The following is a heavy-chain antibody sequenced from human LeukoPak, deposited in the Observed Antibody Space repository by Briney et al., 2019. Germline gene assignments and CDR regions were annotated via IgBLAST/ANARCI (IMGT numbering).Heavy chain of an antibody. CDR3: AKGAWYNWNHYFDY. D-gene: IGHD1-20*01. Sequence: GGSLRLSCTASGFTLSSYGMSWVRQAPGKGLEWVSAISSSGGSTYYADSVKGRLTISRDNSKNTLYLQMNSLRAEDTAVYYCAKGAWYNWNHYFDYWGQGTLVTVSS. V-gene: IGHV3-23*01. CDR1: GFTLSSYG. J-gene: IGHJ4*02. CDR2: ISSSGGST.